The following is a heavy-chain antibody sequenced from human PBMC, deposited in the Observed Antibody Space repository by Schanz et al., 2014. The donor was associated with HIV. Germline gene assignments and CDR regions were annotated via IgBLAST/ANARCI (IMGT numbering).Heavy chain of an antibody. J-gene: IGHJ2*01. Sequence: VQLLESGGGLVQPGGSLRLSCAASGFSFRSYGMHWVRQAPGKGLEWVAGISDDGSKKYYADSVKGRFTISRDSSKNTLYLQMNSLRAEDTAVYYCALSRPSGYGGSWYFDLWGRGTLVAVSS. CDR2: ISDDGSKK. CDR1: GFSFRSYG. CDR3: ALSRPSGYGGSWYFDL. V-gene: IGHV3-30*03. D-gene: IGHD2-15*01.